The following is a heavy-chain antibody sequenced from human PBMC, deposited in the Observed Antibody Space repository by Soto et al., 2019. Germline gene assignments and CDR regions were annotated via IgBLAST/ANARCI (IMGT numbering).Heavy chain of an antibody. CDR2: ISGSGGST. CDR3: AKGYSSGWYYYYGMDV. D-gene: IGHD6-19*01. CDR1: GFTFSSYA. V-gene: IGHV3-23*01. Sequence: LRLSCAASGFTFSSYAMSWVRQAPGKGLEWVSAISGSGGSTYYADSVKGRFTISRDNSKNTLYLQMNSLRAEDTAVYYCAKGYSSGWYYYYGMDVWGQGTTVTVSS. J-gene: IGHJ6*02.